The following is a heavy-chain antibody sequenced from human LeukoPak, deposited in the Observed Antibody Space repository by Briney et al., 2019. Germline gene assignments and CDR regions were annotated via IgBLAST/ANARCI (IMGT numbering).Heavy chain of an antibody. D-gene: IGHD2/OR15-2a*01. Sequence: NPGGSLRLSCAASGFIFSDYYMSWIRQAPGKGLEWISYISNSGSTIYYADSVKGRFTLSRDNAKNSLYLQMNSLRAEDTAVYYCASEVRLLSYWGQGTLVTVSS. V-gene: IGHV3-11*01. CDR2: ISNSGSTI. J-gene: IGHJ4*02. CDR1: GFIFSDYY. CDR3: ASEVRLLSY.